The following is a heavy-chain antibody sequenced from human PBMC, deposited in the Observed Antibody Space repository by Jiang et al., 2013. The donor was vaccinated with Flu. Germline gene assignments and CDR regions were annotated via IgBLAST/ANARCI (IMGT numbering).Heavy chain of an antibody. V-gene: IGHV1-8*01. CDR2: MNPNSGNT. D-gene: IGHD6-6*01. J-gene: IGHJ4*02. CDR3: ARGVPGSSRKGRYFDY. CDR1: GYTFTSYD. Sequence: SVKVSCKASGYTFTSYDINWVRQATGQGLEWMGWMNPNSGNTGYAQKFQGRVTMTRNTSISTAYMELSSLRSEDTAVYYCARGVPGSSRKGRYFDYWGQGTLVTVSS.